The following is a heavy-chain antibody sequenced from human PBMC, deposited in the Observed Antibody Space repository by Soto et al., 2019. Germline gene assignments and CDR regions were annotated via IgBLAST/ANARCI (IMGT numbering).Heavy chain of an antibody. J-gene: IGHJ6*02. CDR2: IDPSDSYT. CDR1: GYSFTSYW. CDR3: ASLPLYGSSPDYYYGMDV. V-gene: IGHV5-10-1*01. D-gene: IGHD6-6*01. Sequence: PGESLKISCKGSGYSFTSYWISWVRQMPGKGLEWMGRIDPSDSYTNYSPSFQGHVTISADKSISTAYLQWSSLKASDTAMYYCASLPLYGSSPDYYYGMDVWGQGTTVTVSS.